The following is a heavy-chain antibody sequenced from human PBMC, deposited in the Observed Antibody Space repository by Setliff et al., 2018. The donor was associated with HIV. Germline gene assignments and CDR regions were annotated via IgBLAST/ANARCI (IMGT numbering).Heavy chain of an antibody. D-gene: IGHD2-2*01. CDR3: ARQPGRAAMGRENYYYYYMDV. CDR2: IYPGDSDT. V-gene: IGHV5-51*01. Sequence: GESLKISCKGSGYSFTSYWIGWVRQMPGKGLEWMGIIYPGDSDTRYSPSFQGQVTISADKSISTAYLQWSSLKASDTAMYYCARQPGRAAMGRENYYYYYMDVWGKGTTVTVSS. CDR1: GYSFTSYW. J-gene: IGHJ6*03.